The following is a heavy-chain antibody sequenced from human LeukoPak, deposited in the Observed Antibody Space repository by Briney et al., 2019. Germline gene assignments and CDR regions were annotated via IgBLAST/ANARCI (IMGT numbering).Heavy chain of an antibody. V-gene: IGHV4-59*08. J-gene: IGHJ4*02. CDR1: GGSISSYY. D-gene: IGHD2-8*01. Sequence: SETLSLTCTVSGGSISSYYWSWIRQPPGKGLEWIGYFYSGSTSYNVSLKSRVTISVDTSKNQVSLKLSSVTAADTAVYYCARSDCTSGVCYSFDFWGQGTLVSVS. CDR2: FYSGST. CDR3: ARSDCTSGVCYSFDF.